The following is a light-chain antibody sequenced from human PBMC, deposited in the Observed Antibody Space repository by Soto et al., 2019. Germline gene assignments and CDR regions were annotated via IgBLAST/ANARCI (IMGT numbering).Light chain of an antibody. CDR3: QQYNNWPPCMYP. V-gene: IGKV3-15*01. Sequence: EIVMTQSPATLSVSPGERATLSCRASQSVSSNLAWYQQKPGQAPRLLIYGASTRATGIPARFSGSGSGTEFTLTISSLQSEDFAVYYCQQYNNWPPCMYPFGQGTKVDIK. CDR2: GAS. CDR1: QSVSSN. J-gene: IGKJ2*01.